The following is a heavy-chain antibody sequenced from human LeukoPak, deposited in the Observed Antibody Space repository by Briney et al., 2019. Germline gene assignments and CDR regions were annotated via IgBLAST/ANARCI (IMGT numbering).Heavy chain of an antibody. V-gene: IGHV1-2*02. CDR1: GYTFTGYY. D-gene: IGHD4-23*01. CDR2: INANSGGT. Sequence: RASMKVSCKASGYTFTGYYMHWVRQAPGQGLEWMGWINANSGGTDYAQKFQDRVTMTRDTSISTAYMELSRLRSDDTAVYYCARDGHGGNSFDYWGQGTLVTVSS. CDR3: ARDGHGGNSFDY. J-gene: IGHJ4*02.